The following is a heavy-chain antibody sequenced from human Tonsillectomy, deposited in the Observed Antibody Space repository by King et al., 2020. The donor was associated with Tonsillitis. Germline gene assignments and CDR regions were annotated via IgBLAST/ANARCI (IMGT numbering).Heavy chain of an antibody. CDR2: IASAGDT. CDR1: GFTFSAYD. CDR3: ARGAATGFDP. Sequence: DVQLVESGGGLVQPGGSLRLSCAASGFTFSAYDMHWVRQATGKGLEWVSAIASAGDTFYLGSVKGRFTISRENAQNSLYLQMNSLRAGDTAVYYCARGAATGFDPWGQGTLVTVSS. D-gene: IGHD2-15*01. J-gene: IGHJ5*02. V-gene: IGHV3-13*04.